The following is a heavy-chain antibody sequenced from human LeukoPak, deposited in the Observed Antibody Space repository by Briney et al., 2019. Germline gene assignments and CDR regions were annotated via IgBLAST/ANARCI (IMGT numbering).Heavy chain of an antibody. CDR1: GFTFNIYA. CDR3: ARDIPITMRRFDY. J-gene: IGHJ4*02. V-gene: IGHV3-23*01. D-gene: IGHD3-10*01. Sequence: GGSLRLSCEASGFTFNIYAMNWVRQAPGKGLEWVSTISGSGGSTYYADSVKGRFTISRDNSKNTLYLQMNSLRAEDTAVYYCARDIPITMRRFDYWGQGTLVTVSS. CDR2: ISGSGGST.